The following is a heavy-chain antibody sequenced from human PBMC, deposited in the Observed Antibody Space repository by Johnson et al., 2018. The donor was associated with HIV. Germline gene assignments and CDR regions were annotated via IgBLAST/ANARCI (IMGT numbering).Heavy chain of an antibody. D-gene: IGHD3-22*01. CDR2: ISYDGPNK. V-gene: IGHV3-30*03. CDR3: ARGLQSLIVVITRGAFNI. CDR1: GFTFSNYG. Sequence: QVQLVESGGGVVQPGRSLRLSCAASGFTFSNYGMHWVRQAPGKGLEWVAVISYDGPNKYYADSVKGRFTISRDNSKNTLYLQMNSLRPEDTAIYYCARGLQSLIVVITRGAFNIWGQGTMVTVSS. J-gene: IGHJ3*02.